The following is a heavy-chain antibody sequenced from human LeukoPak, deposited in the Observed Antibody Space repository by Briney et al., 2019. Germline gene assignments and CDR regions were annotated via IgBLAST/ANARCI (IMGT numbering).Heavy chain of an antibody. J-gene: IGHJ5*02. CDR3: ARLHLGDPHDSGSPNWFDP. CDR2: INKDGSVN. Sequence: PGGYLRLSCEASGFIFSNYWRSWVRQAPGKGLEWVANINKDGSVNYHADFTKGRFTFCRDNAKNSLYAQMNSLRAEDTAVYYCARLHLGDPHDSGSPNWFDPWGQGTLVTVSS. V-gene: IGHV3-7*03. CDR1: GFIFSNYW. D-gene: IGHD3-10*01.